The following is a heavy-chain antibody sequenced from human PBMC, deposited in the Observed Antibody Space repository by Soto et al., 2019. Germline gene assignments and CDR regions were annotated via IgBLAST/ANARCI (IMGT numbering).Heavy chain of an antibody. D-gene: IGHD6-19*01. CDR3: AKARPIAVAGVGYYFDY. CDR2: TSGSGGST. CDR1: GFTFSSYA. J-gene: IGHJ4*02. Sequence: VQLLESGGGLVQPGGSLRLSCAASGFTFSSYAMSWVRQAPGKGLEWVSATSGSGGSTYYADSVKGRFTISRDNSKNTLYLQMNSLRAEDTAVYYCAKARPIAVAGVGYYFDYWGQGTLVTVSS. V-gene: IGHV3-23*01.